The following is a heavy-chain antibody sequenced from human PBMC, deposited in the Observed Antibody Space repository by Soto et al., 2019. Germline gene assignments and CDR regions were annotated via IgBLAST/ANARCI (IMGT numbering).Heavy chain of an antibody. D-gene: IGHD2-21*01. J-gene: IGHJ5*02. CDR2: VYDSGTS. CDR1: GGSMNSYY. Sequence: QVQLQESGPGLVLPSETLSLTCTVSGGSMNSYYWTWVRQPPGKGLEWIGYVYDSGTSKSNASLESRITMALDKSRNQFSLSLSYVTAADTAVYFCARYSPPKKSFDSNPGWLDPWGQGTLVAVSS. CDR3: ARYSPPKKSFDSNPGWLDP. V-gene: IGHV4-59*01.